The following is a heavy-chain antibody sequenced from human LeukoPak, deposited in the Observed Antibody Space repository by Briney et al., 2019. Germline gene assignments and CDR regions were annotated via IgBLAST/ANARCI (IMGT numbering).Heavy chain of an antibody. CDR1: GYTFTSYD. J-gene: IGHJ4*02. CDR2: MNPNSGNT. CDR3: ARGPKWSGSYYYFDY. D-gene: IGHD1-26*01. Sequence: ASVWVSCKTSGYTFTSYDINWVRQATGQGLEWMGWMNPNSGNTDYAQKFQGRVTITRNTSITTAYMELSSLRSEDTAVYYCARGPKWSGSYYYFDYWGQGTLVTVSS. V-gene: IGHV1-8*01.